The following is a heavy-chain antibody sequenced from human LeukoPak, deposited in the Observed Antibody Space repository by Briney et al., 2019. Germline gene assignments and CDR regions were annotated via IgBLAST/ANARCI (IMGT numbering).Heavy chain of an antibody. V-gene: IGHV1-2*02. CDR3: ARAGWSYFYIDY. CDR2: INPNSGGT. J-gene: IGHJ4*02. CDR1: GYTFTGYD. D-gene: IGHD1-26*01. Sequence: VASVKVSCKASGYTFTGYDMDWVRQAPGQGLEWMGWINPNSGGTNYAQKFQGRVTMTRDTSISTAYMELSRLRSDDTAVYYCARAGWSYFYIDYWGQATLVTVSS.